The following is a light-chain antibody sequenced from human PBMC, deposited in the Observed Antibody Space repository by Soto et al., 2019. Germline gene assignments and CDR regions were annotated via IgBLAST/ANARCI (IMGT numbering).Light chain of an antibody. Sequence: DIQMTQSPTSLSASVGDRVTITCRASQDIRNFVAWYQQKPGKAPKLLIYAASTLQSGVPSRFSGSGYWTDFTININSLQTEDVETYSCQKYSSVPVFGPGTKVEIK. CDR3: QKYSSVPV. CDR1: QDIRNF. J-gene: IGKJ3*01. V-gene: IGKV1-27*01. CDR2: AAS.